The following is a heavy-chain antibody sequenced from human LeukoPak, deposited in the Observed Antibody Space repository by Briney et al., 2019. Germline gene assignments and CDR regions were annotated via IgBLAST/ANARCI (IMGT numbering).Heavy chain of an antibody. CDR1: GFTFSSYS. CDR3: AREKRSSYKEDAFDI. V-gene: IGHV3-48*01. CDR2: ISSSSSTI. J-gene: IGHJ3*02. Sequence: PGGSLRLSCAASGFTFSSYSMNWVRQAPGKGLEWVSYISSSSSTIYYADSVKGRFTISRDNAKNSLYLQMNSLRAEDTAVYYCAREKRSSYKEDAFDIWGQGTMVTVSS. D-gene: IGHD6-13*01.